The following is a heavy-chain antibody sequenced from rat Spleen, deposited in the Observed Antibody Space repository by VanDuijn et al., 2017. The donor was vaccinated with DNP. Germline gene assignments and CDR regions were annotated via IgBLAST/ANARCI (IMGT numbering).Heavy chain of an antibody. Sequence: EVQLVESGGGLVQPGRSLKLSCAASGFTFNKYGMAWVRQTPTKGLEWVASILHDGSRTYFRDSVKGRFTISRDNAKSTLYLQMESLKSEDTATYYCAKNSGYYFDYWGQGVMVTVSS. V-gene: IGHV5-29*01. CDR3: AKNSGYYFDY. D-gene: IGHD4-3*01. J-gene: IGHJ2*01. CDR1: GFTFNKYG. CDR2: ILHDGSRT.